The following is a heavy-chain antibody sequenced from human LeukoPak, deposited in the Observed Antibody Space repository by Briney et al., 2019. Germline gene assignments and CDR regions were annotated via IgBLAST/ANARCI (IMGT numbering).Heavy chain of an antibody. CDR1: GGSISSGGYY. Sequence: SETLSLTCTVSGGSISSGGYYWSWIRQHPGKGLEWIGYIYYSGSTYYNPSLKSRVTISVDTSKNQFSLKLSSVTAADTAVYYCARGEGPYYDPFDYWGQGTLVTVSS. V-gene: IGHV4-31*03. CDR2: IYYSGST. D-gene: IGHD3-22*01. CDR3: ARGEGPYYDPFDY. J-gene: IGHJ4*02.